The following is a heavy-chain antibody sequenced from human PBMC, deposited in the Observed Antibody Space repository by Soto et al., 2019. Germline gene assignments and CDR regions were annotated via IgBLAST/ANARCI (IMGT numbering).Heavy chain of an antibody. CDR2: INHSGST. CDR1: GGSFSGYY. D-gene: IGHD1-26*01. Sequence: QVQLQQWGAGLLKPSETLSLTCAVYGGSFSGYYWSWIRQPPGKGLEWIGEINHSGSTNYNPSLTSRVTISVDTSKNQFSLKLSSVTAADTAVYYCARSTDDSGSLYYFDYWGQGTLVTVSS. CDR3: ARSTDDSGSLYYFDY. J-gene: IGHJ4*02. V-gene: IGHV4-34*01.